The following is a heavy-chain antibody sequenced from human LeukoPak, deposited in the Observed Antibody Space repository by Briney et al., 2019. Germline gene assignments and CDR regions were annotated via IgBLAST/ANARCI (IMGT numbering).Heavy chain of an antibody. CDR2: IDHSGST. D-gene: IGHD2-2*01. CDR1: GGSFSGYY. Sequence: PSETLSLTCAVYGGSFSGYYWSWIRQPPGKGLEWIGEIDHSGSTNYNPSLKSRVTISVDTSKNQFSLKLSSVTAADTAVYYCARGGAEYCSSTSCYRVGKRNWFDPWGQGTLVTVSS. J-gene: IGHJ5*02. CDR3: ARGGAEYCSSTSCYRVGKRNWFDP. V-gene: IGHV4-34*01.